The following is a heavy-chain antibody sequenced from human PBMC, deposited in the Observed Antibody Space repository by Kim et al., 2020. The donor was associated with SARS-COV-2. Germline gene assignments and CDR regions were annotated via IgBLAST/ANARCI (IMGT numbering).Heavy chain of an antibody. D-gene: IGHD2-8*01. CDR2: ISGGGATI. Sequence: GGSLRLSCAASGFTFSIYGMSWVRQAPGKGLEWVSSISGGGATIYYADSVKGRFTISRDNSKNTLYLQMNGLRAEDTAVYYCAVVPTRDWFDPWGQGTLVTVSS. V-gene: IGHV3-23*01. CDR1: GFTFSIYG. CDR3: AVVPTRDWFDP. J-gene: IGHJ5*02.